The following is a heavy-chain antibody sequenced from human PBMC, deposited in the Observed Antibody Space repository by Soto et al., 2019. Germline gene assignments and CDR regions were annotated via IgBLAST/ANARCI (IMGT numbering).Heavy chain of an antibody. V-gene: IGHV3-23*01. D-gene: IGHD3-3*01. Sequence: GGSLRLSCAASGFTFSSYAMSWVRQAPGKGLEWVSTISGSGGSTYYADSVKGRFTISRDNSKNTLYLQMNSLRAEDTALYYCAKDASSGITSFDLWGRGTLVTVYS. CDR2: ISGSGGST. CDR1: GFTFSSYA. CDR3: AKDASSGITSFDL. J-gene: IGHJ2*01.